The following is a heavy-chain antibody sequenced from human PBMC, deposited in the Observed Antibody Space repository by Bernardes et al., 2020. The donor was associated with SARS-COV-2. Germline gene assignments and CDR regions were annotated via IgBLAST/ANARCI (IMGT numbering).Heavy chain of an antibody. CDR3: ARFSGCGGDCYSLDY. V-gene: IGHV4-59*01. CDR2: IHYSGTT. CDR1: GGSIINYY. Sequence: ETLSLTCIVSGGSIINYYWSWIRQPPGKGLEWIGNIHYSGTTNYNASLRSRVTIAVDTSKNQFSLKLNSMTAADTALYYCARFSGCGGDCYSLDYWGQGTLVTVSS. D-gene: IGHD2-21*02. J-gene: IGHJ4*02.